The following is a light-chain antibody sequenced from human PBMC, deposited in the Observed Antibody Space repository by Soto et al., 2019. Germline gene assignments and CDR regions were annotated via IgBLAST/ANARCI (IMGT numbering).Light chain of an antibody. Sequence: EIVLTQSPGTLSLSPGERATLSCRASQSVSSSYLAWYQQKPGQAPRLLIYGASSRATGIPDSLSGSGSGTDFTLTISRLEPEDFAVYYCQQYGSSPTFGGGTKLDIK. CDR1: QSVSSSY. J-gene: IGKJ4*01. CDR2: GAS. V-gene: IGKV3-20*01. CDR3: QQYGSSPT.